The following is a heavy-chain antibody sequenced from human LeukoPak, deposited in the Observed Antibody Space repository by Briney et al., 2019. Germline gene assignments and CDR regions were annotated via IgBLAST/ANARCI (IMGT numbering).Heavy chain of an antibody. V-gene: IGHV4-34*01. CDR3: ARSQGTDY. J-gene: IGHJ4*02. CDR2: INHSGST. D-gene: IGHD1-1*01. CDR1: GGSFSGYY. Sequence: SETLSLTCAVYGGSFSGYYWSWIRQPPGKGLEWIGEINHSGSTNYNPSLKSRVTISVDTSKNQFSLKLSSVTAADTAVYYCARSQGTDYWGQGTLVTVSS.